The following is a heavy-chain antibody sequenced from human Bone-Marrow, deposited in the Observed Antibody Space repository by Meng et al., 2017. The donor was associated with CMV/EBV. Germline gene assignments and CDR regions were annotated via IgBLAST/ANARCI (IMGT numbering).Heavy chain of an antibody. CDR1: GYTFTSYD. CDR3: ATGVADFEY. J-gene: IGHJ4*02. Sequence: QGRRWQFGAEVKKPWASVKVSCKASGYTFTSYDINSVRQAAGQGLEWMGWMNPNSGNTDYAQKFQGRVTMTRNISKSTAYMDLSSLRSEDTAVYYCATGVADFEYWGQGTLVTVSS. D-gene: IGHD6-19*01. V-gene: IGHV1-8*01. CDR2: MNPNSGNT.